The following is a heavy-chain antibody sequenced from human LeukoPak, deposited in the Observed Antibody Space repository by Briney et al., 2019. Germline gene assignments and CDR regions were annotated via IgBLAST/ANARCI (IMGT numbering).Heavy chain of an antibody. CDR1: GGSISSYY. V-gene: IGHV4-4*07. Sequence: KSSETLSLTCTVSGGSISSYYWSWIRQPAGKGLEWIGRIYTSGSTNYSPSLKSRVTMSVDTSKNQFSLKLSSVTAADTAVYYCARGGCSSTSCYRYFDYWGQGTLVTVSS. CDR3: ARGGCSSTSCYRYFDY. J-gene: IGHJ4*02. CDR2: IYTSGST. D-gene: IGHD2-2*01.